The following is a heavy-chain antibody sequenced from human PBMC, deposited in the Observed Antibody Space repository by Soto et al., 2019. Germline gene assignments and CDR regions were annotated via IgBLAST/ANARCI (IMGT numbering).Heavy chain of an antibody. J-gene: IGHJ6*02. CDR3: ARERVRGVIRIYYYYGMDV. CDR2: INHSGST. Sequence: PSETLSLTCAVYGGSFSGYYWSWIRQPPGKGLEWIGEINHSGSTNYNPSLKGRVTISVDTSKNQFSLKLSSVTAADTAVYYCARERVRGVIRIYYYYGMDVWGQGTTVTVSS. D-gene: IGHD3-10*01. V-gene: IGHV4-34*01. CDR1: GGSFSGYY.